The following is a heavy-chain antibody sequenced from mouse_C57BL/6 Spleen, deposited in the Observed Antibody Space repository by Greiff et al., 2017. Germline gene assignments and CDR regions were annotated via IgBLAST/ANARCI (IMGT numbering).Heavy chain of an antibody. CDR1: GYSITSGYD. J-gene: IGHJ3*01. D-gene: IGHD2-1*01. CDR3: AREGDGNYVGFAY. Sequence: EVQGVESGPGMVKPSQSLSLTCTVTGYSITSGYDWHWIRHFPGNKLEWMGYISYSGSTNYNPSLKSRISITHDTSKNHFFLKLNSVTTEDTATYYCAREGDGNYVGFAYWGQGTLVTVSA. CDR2: ISYSGST. V-gene: IGHV3-1*01.